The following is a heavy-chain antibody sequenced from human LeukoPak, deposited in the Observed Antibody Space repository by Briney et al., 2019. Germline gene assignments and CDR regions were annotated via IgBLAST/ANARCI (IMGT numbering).Heavy chain of an antibody. J-gene: IGHJ6*03. CDR3: ARQRWSWYFYMDV. CDR2: IRSDGSTI. Sequence: GGSLRLSCTASGFAFSSYEMNWVRQAPGKGLEWVSYIRSDGSTIFYADSVKGRFTISRDNAKNSLYLQMNSLRAEDTAVYYCARQRWSWYFYMDVWGKGTTVTISS. V-gene: IGHV3-48*03. D-gene: IGHD2-15*01. CDR1: GFAFSSYE.